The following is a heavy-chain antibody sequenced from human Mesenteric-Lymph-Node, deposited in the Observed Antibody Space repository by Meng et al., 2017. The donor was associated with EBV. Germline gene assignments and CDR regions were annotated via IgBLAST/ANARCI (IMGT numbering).Heavy chain of an antibody. CDR3: ARLGNGH. Sequence: QVQDKHWGPGSLQPMQTLSLTCAVYGEAFSGSYWSWIRQPPGKGLEWIGEINHSGTTNYNPPLESRVTISVDTSKNQLSLKLTSLTAADTAVYYCARLGNGHWGQGTLVTVSS. CDR1: GEAFSGSY. J-gene: IGHJ4*02. CDR2: INHSGTT. V-gene: IGHV4-34*01.